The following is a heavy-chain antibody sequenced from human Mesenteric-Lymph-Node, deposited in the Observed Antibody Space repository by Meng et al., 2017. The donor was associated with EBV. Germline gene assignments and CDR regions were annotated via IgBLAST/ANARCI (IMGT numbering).Heavy chain of an antibody. V-gene: IGHV4-39*07. CDR1: NGSIDSGDYY. J-gene: IGHJ4*02. Sequence: QLQLQESGPGLVKPSEXLSLTCTVSNGSIDSGDYYWAWIRQPPGKGLEWIGSIYYSGTTHYNPSLKSRVTISVDTSKNQFSLRLNSVTAADTAVYFCASTMIVVSQSFDSWGQGTLVTVSS. CDR2: IYYSGTT. D-gene: IGHD3-22*01. CDR3: ASTMIVVSQSFDS.